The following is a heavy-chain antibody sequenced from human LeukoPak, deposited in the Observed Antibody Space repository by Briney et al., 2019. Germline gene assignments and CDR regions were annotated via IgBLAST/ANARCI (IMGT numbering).Heavy chain of an antibody. D-gene: IGHD4-17*01. J-gene: IGHJ4*02. CDR2: INPSGGST. V-gene: IGHV1-46*01. CDR1: GYTFTSYG. Sequence: ASVKVSCKASGYTFTSYGISWVRQAPGQGLEWMGIINPSGGSTSYAQKFQGRVTMTRDTSTSTVYMELSSLRSEDTAVYYCVGGHTVTTYDYWGQGTLVTVSS. CDR3: VGGHTVTTYDY.